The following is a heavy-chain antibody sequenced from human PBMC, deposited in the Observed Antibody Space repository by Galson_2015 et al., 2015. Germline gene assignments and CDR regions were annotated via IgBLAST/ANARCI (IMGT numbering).Heavy chain of an antibody. CDR3: AHRPTDRARDS. J-gene: IGHJ4*02. CDR1: GFSFSTGDVT. CDR2: IYGNDDK. Sequence: PALVKPTQTLTLTCTFSGFSFSTGDVTVGWIRQPPGKALEWLAYIYGNDDKRYSPSLRSRLTITKDTSKNQVFLTMTNMDLVDTATYYCAHRPTDRARDSWGQGTLVTVSS. V-gene: IGHV2-5*01.